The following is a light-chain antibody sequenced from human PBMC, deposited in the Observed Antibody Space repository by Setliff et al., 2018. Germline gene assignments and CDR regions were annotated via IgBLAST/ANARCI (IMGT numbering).Light chain of an antibody. V-gene: IGLV2-14*01. J-gene: IGLJ1*01. CDR1: SSDVGGYNY. Sequence: QSVLAQPASVSGSPGQSITISCTGTSSDVGGYNYVSWYQQHPGKAPKLMIYDVSKRPSGVSNRFSGSKSGNTASLTISGFQAEDEADYYCSSYTSSSPYVFGTGTKVTVL. CDR3: SSYTSSSPYV. CDR2: DVS.